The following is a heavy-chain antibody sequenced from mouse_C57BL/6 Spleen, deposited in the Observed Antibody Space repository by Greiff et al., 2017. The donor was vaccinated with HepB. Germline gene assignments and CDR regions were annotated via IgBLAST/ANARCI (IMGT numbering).Heavy chain of an antibody. CDR1: GYTFTGYW. CDR3: ARWRLRGEVGYYFDY. Sequence: LQESGAELMKPGASVNLSCKATGYTFTGYWIEWVKQRPGHGLEWIGEILPGSGSTNYNEKFKGKATFTADTSSNTAYMQLSSLTTEDSAIYYCARWRLRGEVGYYFDYWGQGTTLTVSS. D-gene: IGHD2-4*01. J-gene: IGHJ2*01. V-gene: IGHV1-9*01. CDR2: ILPGSGST.